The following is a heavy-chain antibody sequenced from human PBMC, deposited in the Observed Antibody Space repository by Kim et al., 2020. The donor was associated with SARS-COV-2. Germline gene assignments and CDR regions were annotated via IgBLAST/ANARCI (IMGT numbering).Heavy chain of an antibody. CDR1: GLTVSRSF. D-gene: IGHD2-2*01. CDR2: LYTSGDT. V-gene: IGHV3-53*01. Sequence: GGSLRLSCAVSGLTVSRSFMAWVRQTSGKRLEWVSILYTSGDTHYADSVKGRFIMSRDSSQNTLSLEMNSLKVEDTGFYYCARGYVQGYFHNWGPGTLVTVSS. J-gene: IGHJ1*01. CDR3: ARGYVQGYFHN.